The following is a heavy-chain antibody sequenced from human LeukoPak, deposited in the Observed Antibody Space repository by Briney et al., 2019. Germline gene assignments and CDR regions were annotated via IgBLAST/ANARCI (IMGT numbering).Heavy chain of an antibody. CDR1: GGSFSGYY. V-gene: IGHV4-34*01. Sequence: AETLSLTCAVYGGSFSGYYWSWIRQPPGKGLEWIGEINHSGSTNYNPSLKSRVTISVDTSKNQFSLKLSSVTAADTAVYYCARGLSWGQGTLVTVSS. J-gene: IGHJ5*02. CDR3: ARGLS. CDR2: INHSGST.